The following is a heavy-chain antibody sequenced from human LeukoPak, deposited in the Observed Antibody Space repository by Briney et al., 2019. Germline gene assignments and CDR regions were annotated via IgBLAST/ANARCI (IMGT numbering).Heavy chain of an antibody. V-gene: IGHV4-59*08. J-gene: IGHJ4*02. CDR2: IYYSGST. CDR1: GDSISNYY. Sequence: TSETLSLTCAVSGDSISNYYWSWIRQPPEKGLEWIGYIYYSGSTNYNPSLKSRVTISVDTSKNQFSLKLSSVTAADTAVYYCASSVFGVADNWGQGTLVTVSS. CDR3: ASSVFGVADN. D-gene: IGHD3-3*01.